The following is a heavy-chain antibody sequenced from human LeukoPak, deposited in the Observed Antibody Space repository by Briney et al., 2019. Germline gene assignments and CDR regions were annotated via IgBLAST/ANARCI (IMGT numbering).Heavy chain of an antibody. D-gene: IGHD3-3*01. CDR3: AKGLYFWSGYYTEDPFDY. CDR2: ISSSGGST. Sequence: GGSLRLSCAASGFTFSSYAMSWVRQAPGKGLEWVSAISSSGGSTYYADSVKGRFTISRDNSKNTLYLQMNSLRAEDTAVYYCAKGLYFWSGYYTEDPFDYWGQGTLVTVSS. CDR1: GFTFSSYA. V-gene: IGHV3-23*01. J-gene: IGHJ4*02.